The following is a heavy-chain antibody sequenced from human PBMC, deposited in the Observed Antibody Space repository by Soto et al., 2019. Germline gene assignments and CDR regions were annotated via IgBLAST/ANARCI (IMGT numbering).Heavy chain of an antibody. V-gene: IGHV3-15*01. D-gene: IGHD2-8*02. CDR1: GFTFSSAW. Sequence: PGGSLRLSCEGSGFTFSSAWMSWVRQAPGKGLEWVGRIRSKSDGGSTDYAAPAKGRFTISRDGSKNTLYLQMSSLNTEDTAEYYCVTSHSSSWWGYYGMDVWGQGTTVTVSS. J-gene: IGHJ6*02. CDR3: VTSHSSSWWGYYGMDV. CDR2: IRSKSDGGST.